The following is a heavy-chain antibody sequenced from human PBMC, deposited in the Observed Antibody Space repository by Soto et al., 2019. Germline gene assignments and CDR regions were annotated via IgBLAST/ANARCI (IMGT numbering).Heavy chain of an antibody. CDR3: GGGPYSSGWYGAVDV. Sequence: QVQFVQSGAEEKKPGASVKVSCKASGYIFPNYAIHWVRQAPGQRLEWMGWINPAHGNTKYSQNFQGRVTITRDTPANTAYRELGSLTSEDTAVYYCGGGPYSSGWYGAVDVWGQGTMVTVSS. D-gene: IGHD6-19*01. CDR2: INPAHGNT. CDR1: GYIFPNYA. J-gene: IGHJ3*01. V-gene: IGHV1-3*05.